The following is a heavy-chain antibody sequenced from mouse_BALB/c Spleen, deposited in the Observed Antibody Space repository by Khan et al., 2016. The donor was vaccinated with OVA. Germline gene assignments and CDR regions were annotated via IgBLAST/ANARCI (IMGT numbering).Heavy chain of an antibody. J-gene: IGHJ1*01. CDR2: INTSTGEP. CDR1: GYTFTNYG. CDR3: ARNGNYWYFDV. V-gene: IGHV9-3-1*01. Sequence: QIQLVQSGPELKKPGETVKISCKASGYTFTNYGMNWVKQAPGKGLKWMGWINTSTGEPTYADDFKGRFAFSLEASAKTAYLQINSLKNEDTATYFCARNGNYWYFDVWGAGTTVTVSS. D-gene: IGHD2-1*01.